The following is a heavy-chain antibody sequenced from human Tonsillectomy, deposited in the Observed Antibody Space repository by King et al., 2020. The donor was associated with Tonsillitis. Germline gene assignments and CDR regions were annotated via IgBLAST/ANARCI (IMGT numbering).Heavy chain of an antibody. CDR1: GGSISSYY. CDR3: ALGGMATITA. J-gene: IGHJ5*02. D-gene: IGHD5-24*01. Sequence: MQLQESGPGLVKPSETLSLTCTVSGGSISSYYWSWIRQPPGKGLEWIGYIYYSGSTNYNPSLKSRVTISVDTSKNQFSLKLSSVTAADPAVYYCALGGMATITAWGQGTLVTVSS. CDR2: IYYSGST. V-gene: IGHV4-59*08.